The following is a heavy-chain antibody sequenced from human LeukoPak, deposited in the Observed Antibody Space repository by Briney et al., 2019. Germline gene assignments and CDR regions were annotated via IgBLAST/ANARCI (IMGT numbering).Heavy chain of an antibody. J-gene: IGHJ4*02. CDR3: ARSLFDY. Sequence: PSESLSLTCTVSGGSISSYYWSWIRQPPGKGLEWIGYIYYSGSTNYNPSLKSRVTISVDTSKNQFSLKLSSVTAADTAVYYCARSLFDYWGQGTLVTVSS. V-gene: IGHV4-59*01. CDR1: GGSISSYY. CDR2: IYYSGST.